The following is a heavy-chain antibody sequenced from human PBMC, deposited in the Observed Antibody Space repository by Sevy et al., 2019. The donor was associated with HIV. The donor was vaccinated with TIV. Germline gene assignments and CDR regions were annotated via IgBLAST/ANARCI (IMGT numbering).Heavy chain of an antibody. Sequence: GGSLRLSCAASGFTFSSYGMHWVRQAPGKGLEWVAVISYDGSNKYYADSVKGRFTSSRDNSKNTLYLQMTSLGAEDTAVYYCATLKSIVGATYFDYWGQGPLVTVSS. CDR2: ISYDGSNK. CDR1: GFTFSSYG. J-gene: IGHJ4*02. CDR3: ATLKSIVGATYFDY. V-gene: IGHV3-30*03. D-gene: IGHD1-26*01.